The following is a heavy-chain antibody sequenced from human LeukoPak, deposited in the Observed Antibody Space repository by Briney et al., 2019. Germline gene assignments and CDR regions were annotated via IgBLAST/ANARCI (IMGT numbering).Heavy chain of an antibody. CDR1: GGSLSGYY. CDR2: INHSGTT. Sequence: SETLSLTCAVYGGSLSGYYWSWIRQPPGKGLEWIGEINHSGTTNYNPSLKSRVTISVDTSKSQFSLKLSSVTAADTAVYYCARVDIVATIIYWGQGTLVTVSS. V-gene: IGHV4-34*01. J-gene: IGHJ4*02. D-gene: IGHD5-12*01. CDR3: ARVDIVATIIY.